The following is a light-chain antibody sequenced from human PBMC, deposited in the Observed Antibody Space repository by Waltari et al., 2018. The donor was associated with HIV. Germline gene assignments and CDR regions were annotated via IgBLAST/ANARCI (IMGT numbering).Light chain of an antibody. Sequence: DIVMTQSPLSLPVTPGEPASISCRSCQSLLHSDGYNYLDWYVQEPGQSHQLLIYLGSNPASGVPDRFSGSGAGTEFTLKSSRVETGDVGIYYCMQALQTHGFGGGTSVEL. V-gene: IGKV2-28*01. J-gene: IGKJ4*01. CDR1: QSLLHSDGYNY. CDR2: LGS. CDR3: MQALQTHG.